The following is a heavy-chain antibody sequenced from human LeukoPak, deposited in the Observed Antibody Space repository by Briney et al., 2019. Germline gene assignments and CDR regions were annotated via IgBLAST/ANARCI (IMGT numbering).Heavy chain of an antibody. CDR1: GFTFSSYA. CDR2: ISGSGGST. D-gene: IGHD1-1*01. Sequence: GGSLRLSCGASGFTFSSYAMSWVRQAPGKGLEWVSAISGSGGSTYYADSVKGRFTISRDNSKNTLYLQMNSLRAEDTAVYYCAKAKSGNYYGMDVWGQGTTVTVSS. V-gene: IGHV3-23*01. J-gene: IGHJ6*02. CDR3: AKAKSGNYYGMDV.